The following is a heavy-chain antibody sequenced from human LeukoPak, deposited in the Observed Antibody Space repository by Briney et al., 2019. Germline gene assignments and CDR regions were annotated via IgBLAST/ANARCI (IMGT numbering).Heavy chain of an antibody. CDR2: INPNSGGT. Sequence: GASVKVSCKASGYTFTDYYMHWVRQAPGQGLEWMGWINPNSGGTNYAQKFQGRVTMTRDTSISTAYMELSRLRSDDTAVYYCARALVVAAAFDIWGQGTMVTVSS. D-gene: IGHD5-12*01. V-gene: IGHV1-2*02. J-gene: IGHJ3*02. CDR1: GYTFTDYY. CDR3: ARALVVAAAFDI.